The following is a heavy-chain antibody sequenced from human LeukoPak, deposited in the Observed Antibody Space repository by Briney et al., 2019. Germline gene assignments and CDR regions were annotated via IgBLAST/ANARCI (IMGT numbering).Heavy chain of an antibody. V-gene: IGHV4-34*01. CDR2: IYYSGST. CDR1: GGSFSGYY. J-gene: IGHJ4*02. D-gene: IGHD3-10*01. Sequence: PSETLSLTCAVYGGSFSGYYWSWIRQPPGKGLEWIGSIYYSGSTYYNPSLKSRVTISVDTSKNQFSLKLSSVTAADTAVYYCARGQLWFGELVDYWGQGTLVTVSS. CDR3: ARGQLWFGELVDY.